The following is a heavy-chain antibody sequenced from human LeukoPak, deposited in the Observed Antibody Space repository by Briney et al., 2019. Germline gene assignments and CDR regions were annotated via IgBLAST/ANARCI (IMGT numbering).Heavy chain of an antibody. V-gene: IGHV1-69*04. J-gene: IGHJ4*02. CDR1: GGTFSSYA. CDR3: ARNLGYGGNPYFDY. CDR2: IIPILGTA. D-gene: IGHD4-23*01. Sequence: SVKVSCKASGGTFSSYAISWVRQAPGQGLEWMGRIIPILGTANYAQKFQGRVTITADKSTSTAYMELSSLRSEDTAVYYCARNLGYGGNPYFDYWGQGTLVTVSS.